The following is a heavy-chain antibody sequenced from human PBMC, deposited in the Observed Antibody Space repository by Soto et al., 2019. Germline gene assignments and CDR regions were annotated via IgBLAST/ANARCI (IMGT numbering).Heavy chain of an antibody. CDR2: IHWNDDN. V-gene: IGHV2-5*01. CDR3: IHSRVNGGMDH. J-gene: IGHJ4*02. CDR1: GFSLSTSGVG. Sequence: QITLKESGPTLVKPTQTLTLTCTFSGFSLSTSGVGVGCVRQPPGKALEWLAVIHWNDDNHYTSSLKTRLTVTKDITKAQVVFAMTNMDPADTGTYYCIHSRVNGGMDHWGPGILVTVSS.